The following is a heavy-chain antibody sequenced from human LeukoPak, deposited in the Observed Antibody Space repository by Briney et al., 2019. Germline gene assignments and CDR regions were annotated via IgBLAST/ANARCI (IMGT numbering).Heavy chain of an antibody. V-gene: IGHV3-21*01. CDR1: GFTFSSYS. D-gene: IGHD5-12*01. J-gene: IGHJ6*02. CDR3: ARDGDSGYDYHYYYGMDV. Sequence: PGGSLRLSCAASGFTFSSYSMNWVRQAPGKGLEWVSSISSSSSYIYYADSVKGRFTISRDNAKNSLYLQMDSLRAEDTAVYYCARDGDSGYDYHYYYGMDVWGQGTTVTVSS. CDR2: ISSSSSYI.